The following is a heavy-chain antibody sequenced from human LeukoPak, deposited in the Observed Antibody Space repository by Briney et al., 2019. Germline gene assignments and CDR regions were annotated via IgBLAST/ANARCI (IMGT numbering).Heavy chain of an antibody. CDR2: IKQDGSDN. Sequence: GGSLRLSCVASGFPFSSYWMTWVRQATGKGLEWVAKIKQDGSDNYYVDPVKGRFTLSRDNAKNPLYLQMNSLRAEDTAVYFCARGSGAAAGPLHYWGQGTLVTVSS. CDR1: GFPFSSYW. V-gene: IGHV3-7*03. J-gene: IGHJ4*02. D-gene: IGHD6-13*01. CDR3: ARGSGAAAGPLHY.